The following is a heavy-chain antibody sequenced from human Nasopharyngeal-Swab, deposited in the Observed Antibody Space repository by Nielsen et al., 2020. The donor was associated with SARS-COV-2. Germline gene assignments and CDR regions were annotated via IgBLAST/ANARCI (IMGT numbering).Heavy chain of an antibody. CDR2: IKPDGSEK. J-gene: IGHJ3*01. CDR1: GFTFSSLW. V-gene: IGHV3-7*01. Sequence: GGSLKISCAASGFTFSSLWMSWVRQVPGKGLEWVADIKPDGSEKFYVDSVKGRFTISRDNAENSMSLQMSSLRVEDTAVYYCARDWSRAFDVWGQGTMVTVSS. CDR3: ARDWSRAFDV.